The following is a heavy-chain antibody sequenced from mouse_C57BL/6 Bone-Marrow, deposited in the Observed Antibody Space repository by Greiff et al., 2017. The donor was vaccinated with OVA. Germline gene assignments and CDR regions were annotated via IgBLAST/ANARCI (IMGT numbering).Heavy chain of an antibody. J-gene: IGHJ1*03. Sequence: DVMLVESGGGLVKPGGSLKLSCAASGFTFSSYTMSWVRQTPEKRLEWVATISGGGGNTYYPDIVKGRFTISRDNANNTLYLQMSSLRSEDTALYYCARQGFKDYYFDDWGKGTTVTVSS. V-gene: IGHV5-9*01. D-gene: IGHD2-13*01. CDR1: GFTFSSYT. CDR2: ISGGGGNT. CDR3: ARQGFKDYYFDD.